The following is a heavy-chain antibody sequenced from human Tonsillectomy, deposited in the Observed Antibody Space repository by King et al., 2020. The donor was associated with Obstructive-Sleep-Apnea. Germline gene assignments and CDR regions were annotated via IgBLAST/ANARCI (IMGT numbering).Heavy chain of an antibody. D-gene: IGHD4-17*01. J-gene: IGHJ2*01. Sequence: VQLQESGPGLVKPSQTLSLTCAVSGGSISSGGYSWSWIRQPPGKGLEWIGYIYYSGSTYYNPSLKSRVTISVDTSKNQFSLKLSSVTAADTAVYYCAREGNGDPDWYFDLWGRGTLVTVSS. V-gene: IGHV4-30-4*07. CDR3: AREGNGDPDWYFDL. CDR2: IYYSGST. CDR1: GGSISSGGYS.